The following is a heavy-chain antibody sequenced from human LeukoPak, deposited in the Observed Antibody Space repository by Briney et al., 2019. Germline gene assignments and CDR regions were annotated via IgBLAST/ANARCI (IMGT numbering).Heavy chain of an antibody. Sequence: KRGESLKISCRGFGFSFSTYWIGWVRQMPGKGLEWMVIIYPSDSDTKYNPSFQGQVTISADKSISTAYLRWSSLKASDTAMYYCARQTPGGSGSYYALHVWGQGTMVTVSS. CDR3: ARQTPGGSGSYYALHV. CDR1: GFSFSTYW. J-gene: IGHJ3*01. V-gene: IGHV5-51*01. CDR2: IYPSDSDT. D-gene: IGHD3-10*01.